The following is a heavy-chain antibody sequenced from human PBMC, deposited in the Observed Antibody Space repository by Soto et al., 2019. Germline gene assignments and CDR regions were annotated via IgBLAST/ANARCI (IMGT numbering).Heavy chain of an antibody. Sequence: QGQLVQSGAEVKKPGASVKVSCKASGYTFTGFGITWVRQAPGQGLEWMGWISAYNGNTNYAQKFQGRVTMTTDTSTSTAYMELRSLRSDDTAVYYCARSRGGPGSYGEDYWGQGSLITVSS. V-gene: IGHV1-18*04. J-gene: IGHJ4*02. CDR3: ARSRGGPGSYGEDY. D-gene: IGHD3-10*01. CDR1: GYTFTGFG. CDR2: ISAYNGNT.